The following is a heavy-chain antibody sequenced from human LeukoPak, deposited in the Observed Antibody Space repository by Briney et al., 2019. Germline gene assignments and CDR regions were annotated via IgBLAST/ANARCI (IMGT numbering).Heavy chain of an antibody. J-gene: IGHJ4*02. V-gene: IGHV4-59*08. Sequence: PSETLSLTCTVSGGSISNYYWSWIRQSPEKGLEWIGYVYYSGTTNYNPSLKSRVTISVDTSKNQFSLKLSSVTAADTAVYYCARVIVVVPAAGSLDYWGQGTLVTVSS. D-gene: IGHD2-2*01. CDR3: ARVIVVVPAAGSLDY. CDR2: VYYSGTT. CDR1: GGSISNYY.